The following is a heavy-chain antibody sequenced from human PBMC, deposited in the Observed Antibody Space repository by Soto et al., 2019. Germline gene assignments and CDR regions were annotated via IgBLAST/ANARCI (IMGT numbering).Heavy chain of an antibody. V-gene: IGHV6-1*01. CDR2: AYYRSPWQY. J-gene: IGHJ4*02. CDR1: GDSVSNNGAT. CDR3: ARDPPDFNSGFDS. D-gene: IGHD1-26*01. Sequence: PSQTLSLPCAICGDSVSNNGATWNWIRQSPSRGLEWLGRAYYRSPWQYDYATSVRSRITINPDTSKNQFSLQLNSVTPEDTAVYYCARDPPDFNSGFDSWGQGSLVTV.